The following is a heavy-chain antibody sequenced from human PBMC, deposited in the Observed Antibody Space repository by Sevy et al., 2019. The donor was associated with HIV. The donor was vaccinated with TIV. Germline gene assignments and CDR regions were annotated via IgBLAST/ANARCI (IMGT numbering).Heavy chain of an antibody. V-gene: IGHV3-21*01. CDR3: AREGTGRGYYYGLDV. CDR1: GFTFIGYT. CDR2: ISSTGKYI. J-gene: IGHJ6*02. Sequence: GGYLRLSCAASGFTFIGYTMNWVRQAPGKGLEWVSSISSTGKYIYYAESLKGRFTVSRDNADNSLYLQINSLRAEDTAIYYCAREGTGRGYYYGLDVWGQGTTVTVSS. D-gene: IGHD1-26*01.